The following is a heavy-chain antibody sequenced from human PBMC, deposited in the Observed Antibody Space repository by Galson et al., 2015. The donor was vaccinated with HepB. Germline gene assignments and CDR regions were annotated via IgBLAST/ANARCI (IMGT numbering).Heavy chain of an antibody. CDR3: ARYRRDGYNPPGTPFDY. CDR1: GSSFTSYW. D-gene: IGHD5-24*01. V-gene: IGHV5-10-1*01. Sequence: QSGAEVKKPGESLRISCTGSGSSFTSYWISWVRQMPGKGLEWMGRIDPSDSYTNYSPSFQGHVTISADKSISTAYLQWSSLKASDTAMYYCARYRRDGYNPPGTPFDYWGQGTLVTVSS. J-gene: IGHJ4*02. CDR2: IDPSDSYT.